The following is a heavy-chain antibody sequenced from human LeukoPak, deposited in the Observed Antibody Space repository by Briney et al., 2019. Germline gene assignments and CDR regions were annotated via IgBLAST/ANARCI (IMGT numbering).Heavy chain of an antibody. CDR3: AKSQYSSGWLDNYYYYGMDV. CDR2: ISYDGSNK. D-gene: IGHD6-19*01. J-gene: IGHJ6*02. Sequence: PGGSLRPSCAASGFTFSSYGMHWVRQAPGKGLEWVAVISYDGSNKYYADSVKGRFTISRDNSKNTLYLQMNSLRAEDTAVYYCAKSQYSSGWLDNYYYYGMDVWGQGTTVTVSS. V-gene: IGHV3-30*18. CDR1: GFTFSSYG.